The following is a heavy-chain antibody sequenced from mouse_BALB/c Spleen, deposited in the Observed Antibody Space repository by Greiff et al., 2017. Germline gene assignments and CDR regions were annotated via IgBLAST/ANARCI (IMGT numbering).Heavy chain of an antibody. CDR1: GFTFNTYA. CDR2: IRSKSNNYAT. J-gene: IGHJ1*01. D-gene: IGHD1-1*01. Sequence: EVQLVESGGGLVQPKGSLKLSCAASGFTFNTYAMNWVRQAPGTGLEWVARIRSKSNNYATYYADSVKDRFTISRDDSQSMLYLQMNNLKTEDTAMYYCVRPSYYGSSYGWYFDVWGAGTTGTVSS. V-gene: IGHV10-1*02. CDR3: VRPSYYGSSYGWYFDV.